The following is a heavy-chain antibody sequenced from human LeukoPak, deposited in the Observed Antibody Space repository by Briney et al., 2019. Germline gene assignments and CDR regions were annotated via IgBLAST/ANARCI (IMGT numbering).Heavy chain of an antibody. D-gene: IGHD4-11*01. Sequence: PGGSLRLSCAASGFTFSSYGMHWVRQAPGKGLEWVAVIWYDGSNKYYADSVKGRFTISRDNSKNTLYLQMNSLRAEDTAVYYCARDVTDYRPKNYYYYYGMDVWGQGTTVTVSS. J-gene: IGHJ6*02. CDR2: IWYDGSNK. V-gene: IGHV3-33*01. CDR3: ARDVTDYRPKNYYYYYGMDV. CDR1: GFTFSSYG.